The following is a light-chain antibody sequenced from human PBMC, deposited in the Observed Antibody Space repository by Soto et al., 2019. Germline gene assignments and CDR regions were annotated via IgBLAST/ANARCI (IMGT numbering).Light chain of an antibody. J-gene: IGLJ1*01. CDR1: KLGDKY. Sequence: SYELTQPPSVSVSAGQTASITGSGDKLGDKYACWYQQKPGQSPVLVIYQDSKRPSGIPERFSGSSSGNTATLTIRWTQAMDEADYYCQAWSSSTGVFGTGTKVTVL. CDR3: QAWSSSTGV. V-gene: IGLV3-1*01. CDR2: QDS.